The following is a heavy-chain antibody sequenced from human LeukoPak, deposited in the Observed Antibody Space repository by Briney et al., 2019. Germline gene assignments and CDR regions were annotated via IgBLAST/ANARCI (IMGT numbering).Heavy chain of an antibody. CDR2: IHSSGGT. CDR3: IVFGDSNH. CDR1: GFSFSGYW. D-gene: IGHD4-17*01. Sequence: GGSLRLSCAASGFSFSGYWMSWVRQAPGKGLEWVSAIHSSGGTYYADSVKGRFTISRDTSKNTLYLQINSLRVEDTAVYYCIVFGDSNHWGQGTLVTVSS. V-gene: IGHV3-53*01. J-gene: IGHJ5*02.